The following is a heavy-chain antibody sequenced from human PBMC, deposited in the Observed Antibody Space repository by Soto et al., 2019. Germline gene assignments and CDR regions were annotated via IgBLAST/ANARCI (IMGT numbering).Heavy chain of an antibody. CDR2: INPSGGST. CDR1: GYTFTSYY. V-gene: IGHV1-46*03. Sequence: ASVKVSCKASGYTFTSYYMHWVRQAPGQGLEWMGIINPSGGSTSYAQKFQGRVTMTRDTSTSTVYMELSSLRSEDTAVYYCARTGYSSGWYWDYFDYWGQGTLVTVSS. J-gene: IGHJ4*02. CDR3: ARTGYSSGWYWDYFDY. D-gene: IGHD6-19*01.